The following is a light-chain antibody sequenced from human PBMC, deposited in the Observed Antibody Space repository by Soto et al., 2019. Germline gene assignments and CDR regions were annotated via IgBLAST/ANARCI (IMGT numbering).Light chain of an antibody. CDR2: KAS. Sequence: DIQMTQSPSTLSVSVGDRVTITCRASQSISSWLAWYQQKPGKAPKLLIYKASTLKSGVPSRLRGSGYGTELTITISSMQTDDFETYYCQHYNSYSEAFGHGTKVDIK. V-gene: IGKV1-5*03. CDR3: QHYNSYSEA. J-gene: IGKJ1*01. CDR1: QSISSW.